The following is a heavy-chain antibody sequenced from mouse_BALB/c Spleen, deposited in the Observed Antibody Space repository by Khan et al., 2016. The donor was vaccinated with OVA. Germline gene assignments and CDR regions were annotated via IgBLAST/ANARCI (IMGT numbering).Heavy chain of an antibody. CDR3: ARRIINTDYYAMDY. CDR1: GYSFTDYN. Sequence: VQLQESGPELVKPGASVKVSCKASGYSFTDYNMYCWKQRHGKSHLWFGYIVPYTGGTTYNQKFKGKATLTVDKSCSTVFMHLNSLTSEDCAVYFCARRIINTDYYAMDYWGQGTLVTVSA. D-gene: IGHD1-1*01. J-gene: IGHJ4*01. V-gene: IGHV1S135*01. CDR2: IVPYTGGT.